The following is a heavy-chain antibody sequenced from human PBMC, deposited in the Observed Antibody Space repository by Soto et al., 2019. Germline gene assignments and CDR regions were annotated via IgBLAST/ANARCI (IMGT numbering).Heavy chain of an antibody. J-gene: IGHJ4*02. CDR2: ISSRSSTI. V-gene: IGHV3-11*01. Sequence: GGSLKLSCAASGLTLVAYNLGWFRQAPGKGLEWVSYISSRSSTIFYADSVKGRFTISRDNVKNSLYLQMNSLRAEDTAVYYCASGTNGALFVYWGQGILVTVSS. CDR3: ASGTNGALFVY. D-gene: IGHD2-8*01. CDR1: GLTLVAYN.